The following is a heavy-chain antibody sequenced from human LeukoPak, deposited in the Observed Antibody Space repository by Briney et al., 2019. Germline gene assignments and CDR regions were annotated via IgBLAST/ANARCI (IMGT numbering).Heavy chain of an antibody. V-gene: IGHV3-30*18. J-gene: IGHJ5*02. D-gene: IGHD2-2*01. CDR2: ISYDGSNK. CDR1: GFTFSSYG. CDR3: AKRQDIVVVPAGDNWFDP. Sequence: GGSLRLSCAASGFTFSSYGMHWVRQAPGKGLEWVAVISYDGSNKYYADSVKGRFTISRDNSKNTLYLQMNSLRAEDTAVYYCAKRQDIVVVPAGDNWFDPWGQGTLVTVSS.